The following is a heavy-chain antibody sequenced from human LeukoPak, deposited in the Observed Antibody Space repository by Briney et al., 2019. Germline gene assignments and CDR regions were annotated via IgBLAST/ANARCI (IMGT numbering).Heavy chain of an antibody. CDR1: GFTFSSYS. CDR3: ARDRVAAAADYYYYYMDV. D-gene: IGHD6-13*01. CDR2: ISSSSYI. Sequence: GGSLRLSCAASGFTFSSYSMNWVRQAPGEGLEWVSSISSSSYIYYADSVKGRFTISRDNAKNSLYLQMNSLRAEDTAVYYCARDRVAAAADYYYYYMDVWGKGTTVTVSS. J-gene: IGHJ6*03. V-gene: IGHV3-21*01.